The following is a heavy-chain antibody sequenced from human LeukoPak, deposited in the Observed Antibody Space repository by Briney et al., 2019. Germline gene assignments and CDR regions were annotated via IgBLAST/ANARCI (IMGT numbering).Heavy chain of an antibody. Sequence: GGALRLSCAGSGFTFSSYVMKWGRQAPGKGLEGVSYISSSGSTIYYADSVKGRFTISRDNAKNSLYLQMNSLRAEDTAVYYCARDRGYYDSSGYDYWGQGTLVTVSS. V-gene: IGHV3-48*03. J-gene: IGHJ4*02. D-gene: IGHD3-22*01. CDR2: ISSSGSTI. CDR3: ARDRGYYDSSGYDY. CDR1: GFTFSSYV.